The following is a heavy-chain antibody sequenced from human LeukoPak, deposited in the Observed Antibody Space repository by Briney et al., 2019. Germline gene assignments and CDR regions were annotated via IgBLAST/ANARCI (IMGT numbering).Heavy chain of an antibody. D-gene: IGHD4-17*01. J-gene: IGHJ4*02. V-gene: IGHV3-7*01. Sequence: GGSLRLSCAASGFIFRNHWMSWVRQVPGGGLEWVAHIKQDGNEKHYVDSVEGRFTLSRDDSKNSLYLQMNSLRVDDSAVYYCARGPNYGDRVDYFDYWGQGTLVTVSS. CDR2: IKQDGNEK. CDR1: GFIFRNHW. CDR3: ARGPNYGDRVDYFDY.